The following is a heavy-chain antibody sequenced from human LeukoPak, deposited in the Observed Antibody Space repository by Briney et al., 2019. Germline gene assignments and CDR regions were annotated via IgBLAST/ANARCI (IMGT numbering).Heavy chain of an antibody. Sequence: SGTLSLTCGVSGGSISTTNWWTWVHQPPGEGLEWIGEVHLSGRTHYNPSLESRVTMSVDMSENHISLRLTSVTAADTAVYYCAREGGPYRPLDYSGQGTLVTVSS. J-gene: IGHJ4*02. CDR3: AREGGPYRPLDY. CDR2: VHLSGRT. CDR1: GGSISTTNW. V-gene: IGHV4-4*02.